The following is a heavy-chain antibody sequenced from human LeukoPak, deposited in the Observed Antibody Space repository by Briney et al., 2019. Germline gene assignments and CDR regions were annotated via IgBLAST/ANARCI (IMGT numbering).Heavy chain of an antibody. V-gene: IGHV3-23*01. CDR2: INDNGGQR. D-gene: IGHD1-26*01. J-gene: IGHJ4*02. CDR3: AKTQWKVGATDYFDY. CDR1: GFAFNNYA. Sequence: PGGSLRLSCAASGFAFNNYAMTWVRQAPGKGLEWVSNINDNGGQRHYADSVKGRFTISRDNSKNTLFLQMDSLRAEDTAVYYCAKTQWKVGATDYFDYWGQGILVTVPS.